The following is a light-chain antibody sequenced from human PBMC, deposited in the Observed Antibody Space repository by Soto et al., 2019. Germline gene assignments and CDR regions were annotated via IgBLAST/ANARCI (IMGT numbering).Light chain of an antibody. CDR2: SAF. V-gene: IGKV3-20*01. J-gene: IGKJ1*01. CDR1: QSVSSNY. Sequence: EIVLTQSPGTLSLSPGERGTLSCRASQSVSSNYLAWYQQKPGQAPRLLIYSAFSRATSIPDRFSGSGSGTDFTLTISRLEPEDFAVYYCQYYGSSPWTCGQGTKVEIK. CDR3: QYYGSSPWT.